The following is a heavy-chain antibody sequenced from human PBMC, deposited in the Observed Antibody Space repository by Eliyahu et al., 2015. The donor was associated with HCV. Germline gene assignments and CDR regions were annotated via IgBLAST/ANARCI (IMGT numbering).Heavy chain of an antibody. D-gene: IGHD3-10*01. CDR2: IIPNSGTT. CDR1: GGSFTSYI. CDR3: ARKKYGFDY. J-gene: IGHJ4*02. Sequence: QVQLVQSGAEVKKPGSSVKVSCRASGGSFTSYIISWVRQAPGQGPEWMGGIIPNSGTTNYAQKFQGRVTITADTFANTIYMEVHTLRSEDTAVYYCARKKYGFDYWGQGTLVTVSS. V-gene: IGHV1-69*06.